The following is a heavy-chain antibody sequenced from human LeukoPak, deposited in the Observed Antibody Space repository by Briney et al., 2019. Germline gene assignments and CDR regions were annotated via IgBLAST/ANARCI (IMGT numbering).Heavy chain of an antibody. CDR3: AKDIVVVPAASDGDY. J-gene: IGHJ4*02. D-gene: IGHD2-2*01. CDR2: LSGTGGST. CDR1: GFTFTNYA. V-gene: IGHV3-23*01. Sequence: PGGSLRLSCAASGFTFTNYAMSWVRQAPGKGLEWVSALSGTGGSTYYADSMKGRFTISRDNSNNTLYLQMNSLRAEDTAVYYCAKDIVVVPAASDGDYWGQGTLVTVSS.